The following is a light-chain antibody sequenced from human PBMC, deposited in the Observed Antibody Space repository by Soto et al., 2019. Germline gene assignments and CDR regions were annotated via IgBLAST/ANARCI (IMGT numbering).Light chain of an antibody. Sequence: QSALTQPASVSESPGQSISISCRGGRNDIGTYNLVSWYQQHPGKAPKLIIYEGNKRPSGVSNRFSGSRSGNTASLTISGLQAEDEADYYCCSYTDGSSLLFGGGTKLTVL. J-gene: IGLJ3*02. CDR2: EGN. CDR3: CSYTDGSSLL. V-gene: IGLV2-23*01. CDR1: RNDIGTYNL.